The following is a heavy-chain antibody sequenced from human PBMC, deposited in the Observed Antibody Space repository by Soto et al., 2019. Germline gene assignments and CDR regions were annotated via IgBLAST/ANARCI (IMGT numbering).Heavy chain of an antibody. Sequence: GSGPTLVNPTETLTLTCTVSGFSLSNARMGVSWIRQPPGKALEWLAHIFSNDEKSYSTSLQSRLTISKDTSKSQVVLTMTNMDPVDTATYYCARIGSVPYYFALDVWGQGTTVTVSS. CDR2: IFSNDEK. CDR1: GFSLSNARMG. V-gene: IGHV2-26*01. J-gene: IGHJ6*02. D-gene: IGHD3-10*01. CDR3: ARIGSVPYYFALDV.